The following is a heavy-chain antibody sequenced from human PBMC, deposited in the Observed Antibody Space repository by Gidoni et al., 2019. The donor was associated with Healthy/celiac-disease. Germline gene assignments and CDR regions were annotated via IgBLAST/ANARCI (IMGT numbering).Heavy chain of an antibody. J-gene: IGHJ4*02. CDR1: GFPFSSYG. CDR2: IRYDGSNK. Sequence: QVQLVESGGGVVQPGGSLRLSCAASGFPFSSYGMHWVRQAPGKGLEWVAFIRYDGSNKYYADSVKGRFTISRDNSKNTLYLQMNSLRAEDTAVYYCAKAAFMITFGGVTLDYWGQGTLVTVSS. D-gene: IGHD3-16*01. CDR3: AKAAFMITFGGVTLDY. V-gene: IGHV3-30*02.